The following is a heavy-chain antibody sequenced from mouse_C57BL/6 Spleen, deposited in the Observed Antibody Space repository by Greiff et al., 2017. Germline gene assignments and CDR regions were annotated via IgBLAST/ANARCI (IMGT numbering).Heavy chain of an antibody. V-gene: IGHV5-9-1*02. CDR1: GFTFSSYA. J-gene: IGHJ4*01. CDR2: ISSGGDYI. Sequence: EVKLVESGEGLVKPGGSLKLSCAASGFTFSSYAMSWVRQTPEKRLEWVAYISSGGDYIYSADTVKGRFTISRDNARNTLYLQMSSLKSEDTAMYYCTRVGITTVVEDYAMDYWGQGTSVTVSS. D-gene: IGHD1-1*01. CDR3: TRVGITTVVEDYAMDY.